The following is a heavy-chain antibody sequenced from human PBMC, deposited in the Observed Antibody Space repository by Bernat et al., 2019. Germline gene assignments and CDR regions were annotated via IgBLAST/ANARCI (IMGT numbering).Heavy chain of an antibody. D-gene: IGHD4-17*01. CDR2: IYYSGST. Sequence: QVQLQESGPGLVKPSQTLSLTCTVSGGSISSGDYYWSWIRQPPGKGLEWIGYIYYSGSTYYNPSLKSRVTISVDTSKNQFSLKLSSVTAADTAMYYCARDRAVTPPIYYYYGMDVWGQGTTVTVSS. V-gene: IGHV4-30-4*01. CDR3: ARDRAVTPPIYYYYGMDV. J-gene: IGHJ6*02. CDR1: GGSISSGDYY.